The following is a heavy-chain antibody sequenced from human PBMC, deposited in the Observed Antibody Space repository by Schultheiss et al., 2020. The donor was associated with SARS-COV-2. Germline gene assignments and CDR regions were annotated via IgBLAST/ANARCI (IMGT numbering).Heavy chain of an antibody. Sequence: GGSLRLSCKGSGYSFTSYWIGWVRQMPGKGLEWMGIIYPGDSDTRYSPSFQGQVTISADKSISTAYLQWSSLKASDTAMYYCARFRHDYGDYRYFDRWGRGTLVTVSS. D-gene: IGHD4-17*01. CDR3: ARFRHDYGDYRYFDR. J-gene: IGHJ2*01. CDR1: GYSFTSYW. CDR2: IYPGDSDT. V-gene: IGHV5-51*01.